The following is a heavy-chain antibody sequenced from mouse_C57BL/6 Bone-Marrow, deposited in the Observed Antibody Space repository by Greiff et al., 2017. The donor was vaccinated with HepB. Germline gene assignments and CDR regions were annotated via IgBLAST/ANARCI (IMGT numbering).Heavy chain of an antibody. J-gene: IGHJ3*01. CDR3: ARQGDGSGYLPY. D-gene: IGHD3-2*02. CDR2: INSDGGST. Sequence: EVQVVESGGGLVQPGESLTLSCESTEYEFPSHDMSWVRKTPEKRLELVAAINSDGGSTYYPDTMERRFIISRDKTKKTLYLQMSSLRSEDTALYYCARQGDGSGYLPYWGQGTLVTVSA. CDR1: EYEFPSHD. V-gene: IGHV5-2*01.